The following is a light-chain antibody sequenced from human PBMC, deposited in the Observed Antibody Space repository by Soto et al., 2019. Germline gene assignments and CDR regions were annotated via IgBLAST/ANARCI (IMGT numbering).Light chain of an antibody. Sequence: EIVMTQSPATLSVSPGERATLSCRASQSVGSNLAWYQQKPGQAPRLLIYGASTRATGFPARFSGSGSGTEFSLTISGLQSEDFAVSYCQQYNNGSTFGQGTKV. J-gene: IGKJ1*01. CDR3: QQYNNGST. CDR2: GAS. CDR1: QSVGSN. V-gene: IGKV3-15*01.